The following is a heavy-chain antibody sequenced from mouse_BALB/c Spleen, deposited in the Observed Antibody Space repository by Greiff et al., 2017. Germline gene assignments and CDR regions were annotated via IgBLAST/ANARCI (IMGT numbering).Heavy chain of an antibody. CDR2: ISSGSSTI. J-gene: IGHJ4*01. Sequence: EVKVVESGGGLVQPGGSRKLSCAASGFTFSSFGMHWVRQAPEKGLEWVAYISSGSSTIYYADTVKGRFTISRDNPKNTLFLQMTSLRSEDTAMYYCARSQDYYGSPSMDYWGQGTSVTVSS. CDR3: ARSQDYYGSPSMDY. D-gene: IGHD1-1*01. V-gene: IGHV5-17*02. CDR1: GFTFSSFG.